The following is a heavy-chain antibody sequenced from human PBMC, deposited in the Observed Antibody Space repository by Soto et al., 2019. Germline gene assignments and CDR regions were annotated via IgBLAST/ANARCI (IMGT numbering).Heavy chain of an antibody. Sequence: GASVKVSCKASGYTFTSYYMHWVRQSPGQGLEWMGIINPSGGSTSYAQKFQGRVTMTRDTSTSTVYMELSSLRSEGTAVYYCARDLPYDFWSGYYYHYYYGMDVWGQGTTVTVSS. D-gene: IGHD3-3*01. J-gene: IGHJ6*02. CDR2: INPSGGST. CDR1: GYTFTSYY. CDR3: ARDLPYDFWSGYYYHYYYGMDV. V-gene: IGHV1-46*01.